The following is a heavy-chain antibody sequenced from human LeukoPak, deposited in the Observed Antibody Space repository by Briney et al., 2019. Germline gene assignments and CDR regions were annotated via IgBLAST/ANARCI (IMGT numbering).Heavy chain of an antibody. V-gene: IGHV4-34*01. CDR3: TRTPAGHDY. CDR2: INHSGYT. J-gene: IGHJ4*02. D-gene: IGHD3-10*01. CDR1: GVSFSDDY. Sequence: SETLCLTCAVSGVSFSDDYWACVRQTPGKGLEWIGEINHSGYTNDSPSLRSRVTLSIHTSRKQFSLNLRSVTVADAGTYYCTRTPAGHDYWGQGALLTVSS.